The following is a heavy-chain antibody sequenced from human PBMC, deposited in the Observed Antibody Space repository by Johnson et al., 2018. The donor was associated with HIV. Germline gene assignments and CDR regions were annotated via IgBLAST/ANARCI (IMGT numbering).Heavy chain of an antibody. Sequence: EVQLVESGGGLVQPGGSLRLSCAASDFTVGSIYMSWVRQAPGKGLEWVSLIYSGGSSYYADSVKGRFTISRDNSKNTLYLQMNSLRVEDTAVYYCAKGADYADYEGAFDIWGQGTTVIVSS. V-gene: IGHV3-66*01. J-gene: IGHJ3*02. CDR1: DFTVGSIY. D-gene: IGHD4-17*01. CDR2: IYSGGSS. CDR3: AKGADYADYEGAFDI.